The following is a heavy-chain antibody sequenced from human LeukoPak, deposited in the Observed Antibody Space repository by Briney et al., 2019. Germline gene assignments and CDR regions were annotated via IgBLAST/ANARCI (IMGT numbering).Heavy chain of an antibody. D-gene: IGHD3-22*01. Sequence: PGGSLRLSCAASGFTFSSSWMSWVRQAPGKGLVWVSRINSVGTTTAYADSVKGRFTISRDNAKNTLYLQMNSLTAEDTAVYYCARDYYSRFDYWGQGTLVTVSS. CDR2: INSVGTTT. J-gene: IGHJ4*02. CDR3: ARDYYSRFDY. V-gene: IGHV3-74*01. CDR1: GFTFSSSW.